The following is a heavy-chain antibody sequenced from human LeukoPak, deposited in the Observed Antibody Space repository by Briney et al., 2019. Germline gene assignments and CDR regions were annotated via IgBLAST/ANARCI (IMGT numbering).Heavy chain of an antibody. D-gene: IGHD3-22*01. CDR1: GFTFSSYS. Sequence: PGGSLRLSCAASGFTFSSYSMNWVRQAPGKGLEWVSYISSSSSTIYYADSVKGRFTISRDNAKNSLYLQMNSLRAEDTAVYYCARGHTGLLSYYYYGMDVWGQGTTVTVSS. J-gene: IGHJ6*02. CDR3: ARGHTGLLSYYYYGMDV. V-gene: IGHV3-48*04. CDR2: ISSSSSTI.